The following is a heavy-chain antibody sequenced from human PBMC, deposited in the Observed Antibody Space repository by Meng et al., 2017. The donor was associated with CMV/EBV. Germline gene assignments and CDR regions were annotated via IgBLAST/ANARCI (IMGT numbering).Heavy chain of an antibody. CDR3: ARGSKDAFGLRWNWFDP. CDR2: ISSSGSAI. CDR1: GFTVSSNY. Sequence: GGSLRLSCAASGFTVSSNYMSWVRQAPGKGLEWVSYISSSGSAIYYADSVKGRFTISRDNAKNSLYLQMNSLIAEDTAVYYCARGSKDAFGLRWNWFDPWGQGTLVTVSS. J-gene: IGHJ5*02. V-gene: IGHV3-11*01. D-gene: IGHD4-23*01.